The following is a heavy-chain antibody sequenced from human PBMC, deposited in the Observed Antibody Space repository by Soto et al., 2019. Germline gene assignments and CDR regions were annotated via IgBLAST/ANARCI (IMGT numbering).Heavy chain of an antibody. CDR1: GYTFNSYG. CDR2: ISAYNGNT. J-gene: IGHJ4*02. D-gene: IGHD2-15*01. CDR3: ARVPRGTVVVVAATLFDY. Sequence: ASVKVSCKASGYTFNSYGISWVRQAPGQGLEWMGWISAYNGNTNYAQKLQGRVTMTTDTSTRTAYMELRSLRSDDTAVYYCARVPRGTVVVVAATLFDYWGQGTLVTSPQ. V-gene: IGHV1-18*01.